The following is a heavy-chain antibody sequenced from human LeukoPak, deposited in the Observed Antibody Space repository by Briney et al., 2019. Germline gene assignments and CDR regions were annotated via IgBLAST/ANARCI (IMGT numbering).Heavy chain of an antibody. CDR3: ARNLITFGGVIANALDY. J-gene: IGHJ4*02. V-gene: IGHV3-21*01. CDR1: GFTFSSYS. CDR2: ISSSSIYI. Sequence: GGSLRLSCAASGFTFSSYSMNWVRQAPGKGLEWVSSISSSSIYIYYADSVKGRFTISRDNAKNSLYLQMNSLRAEDTAVYYCARNLITFGGVIANALDYWGQGTLVTVSS. D-gene: IGHD3-16*02.